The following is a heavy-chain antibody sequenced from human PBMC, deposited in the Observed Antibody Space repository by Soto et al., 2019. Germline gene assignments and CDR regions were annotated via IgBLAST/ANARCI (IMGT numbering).Heavy chain of an antibody. CDR1: GFTFRSYA. CDR3: AKGRIQLWLRGGYFDY. D-gene: IGHD5-18*01. J-gene: IGHJ4*02. V-gene: IGHV3-30*18. CDR2: ISYDGSNK. Sequence: GGSLSLSCAASGFTFRSYAMNLVRQAPGKGLEWVAVISYDGSNKYYADSVKGRFTISRDSSKNTLYLQMNSLRAEDTAVYYCAKGRIQLWLRGGYFDYWGQGTLVTVSS.